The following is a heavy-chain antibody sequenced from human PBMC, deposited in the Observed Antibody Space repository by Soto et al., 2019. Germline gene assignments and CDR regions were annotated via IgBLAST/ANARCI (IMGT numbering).Heavy chain of an antibody. J-gene: IGHJ4*02. D-gene: IGHD3-10*01. CDR2: IYNSGST. Sequence: SETLSLTCTVSGGSISSRSYWWAWIRQPPGKGLEWIGDIYNSGSTYYNPSLESRVTISVDTSKNQFSLKLNSVTAADTAVYYCARHPRDDYNYGGSGSFDYWGQGALVPVSS. CDR1: GGSISSRSYW. V-gene: IGHV4-39*01. CDR3: ARHPRDDYNYGGSGSFDY.